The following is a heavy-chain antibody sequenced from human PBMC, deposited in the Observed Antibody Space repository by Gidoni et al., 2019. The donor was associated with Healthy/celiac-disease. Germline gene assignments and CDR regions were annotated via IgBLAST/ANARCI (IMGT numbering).Heavy chain of an antibody. J-gene: IGHJ3*02. Sequence: QVQLVESGGGVVQPGRSLRLSCAASGFTFSSYGMHWVRQAPGKGLEWVAVIWYDGSNKYYADSVKGRFTISRDNSKNTLYQQMNSLRAEDTAVYYCARVSLGELSLSAFDIWGQGTMVTVFS. CDR1: GFTFSSYG. CDR2: IWYDGSNK. V-gene: IGHV3-33*01. D-gene: IGHD3-16*02. CDR3: ARVSLGELSLSAFDI.